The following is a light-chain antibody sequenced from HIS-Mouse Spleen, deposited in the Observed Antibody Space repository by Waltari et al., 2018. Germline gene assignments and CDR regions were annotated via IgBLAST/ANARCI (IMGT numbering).Light chain of an antibody. CDR1: RRDVGGYNY. Sequence: QSALTQPASVSGSPGQSTTISCTGTRRDVGGYNYVYWYQQHPRKAPKLMIYDVSNRPSGFSNRFSGSKSGNTASLTISGLQAEDEADYYCSSYTSSSTYVFGTGTKVTVL. CDR2: DVS. CDR3: SSYTSSSTYV. J-gene: IGLJ1*01. V-gene: IGLV2-14*03.